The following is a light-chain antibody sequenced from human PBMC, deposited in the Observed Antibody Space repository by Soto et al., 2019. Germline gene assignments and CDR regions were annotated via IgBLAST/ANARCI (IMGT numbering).Light chain of an antibody. CDR3: QQYGRG. Sequence: EIVLTQSPGTLSLSPGERATLSCRASQSVSSSYLAWYQQKPGQAPRLLIYGASSRATGIPDRFSGSGSGTDFTLTISRLEPEDFTVYYCQQYGRGFGGGTKAEIK. V-gene: IGKV3-20*01. CDR2: GAS. CDR1: QSVSSSY. J-gene: IGKJ4*02.